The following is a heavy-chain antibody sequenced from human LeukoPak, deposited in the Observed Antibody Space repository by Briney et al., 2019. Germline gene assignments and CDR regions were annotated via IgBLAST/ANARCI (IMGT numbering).Heavy chain of an antibody. CDR1: GGSISNYY. CDR2: INYSGST. D-gene: IGHD4-17*01. J-gene: IGHJ6*03. Sequence: SETLSLTCTVSGGSISNYYWSWIRQPPGKGLEWIAYINYSGSTNYNPSLKSRVTISVDTSKNRFSLKLSSVTAADTAVYYCARVVTVTTWYYYYYYMDVWGKGTTVTISS. V-gene: IGHV4-59*01. CDR3: ARVVTVTTWYYYYYYMDV.